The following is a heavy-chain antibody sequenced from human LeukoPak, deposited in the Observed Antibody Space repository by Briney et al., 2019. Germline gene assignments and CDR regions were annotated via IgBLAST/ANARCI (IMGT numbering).Heavy chain of an antibody. CDR1: GFTFSSYA. D-gene: IGHD3-3*01. V-gene: IGHV3-30*18. CDR2: ISYDGSNK. Sequence: GGSLRLSCAPPGFTFSSYAMRWVRQAPGKGLGWVAVISYDGSNKYYAASVKGRFTISRDNSKNTLYLQMNSLRAEDTAVYYCAKAGPYYDFWSGYYFDYWGQGTLVTVSS. CDR3: AKAGPYYDFWSGYYFDY. J-gene: IGHJ4*02.